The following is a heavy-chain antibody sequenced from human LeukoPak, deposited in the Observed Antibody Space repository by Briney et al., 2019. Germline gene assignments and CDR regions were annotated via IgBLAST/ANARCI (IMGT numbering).Heavy chain of an antibody. D-gene: IGHD2-15*01. V-gene: IGHV4-34*01. CDR1: GGSFSGYY. CDR2: INHSGST. Sequence: PSETLSLTCAVYGGSFSGYYWSWIRQPPGKGLEWIGEINHSGSTNYNPSLKSRVTISVDTSKNQFSLKLSSVTAADTAVYYCARATAANLRYYYYGMDVWGQGTTVTVSS. CDR3: ARATAANLRYYYYGMDV. J-gene: IGHJ6*02.